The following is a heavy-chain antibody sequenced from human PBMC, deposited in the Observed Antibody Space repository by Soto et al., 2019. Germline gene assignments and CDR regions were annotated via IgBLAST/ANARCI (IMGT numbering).Heavy chain of an antibody. V-gene: IGHV4-31*03. CDR3: ARAHLWEKARSLDWFDH. CDR2: IYYSGST. D-gene: IGHD1-26*01. CDR1: GCSISSGGYY. Sequence: KPXETLSLTCTVSGCSISSGGYYWSWIRQHPGKGLEWIGYIYYSGSTYYNPSLKSRVTISVDTSKNQFSLKLSSVTAADTAVYYCARAHLWEKARSLDWFDHWGQGTLVTVSS. J-gene: IGHJ5*02.